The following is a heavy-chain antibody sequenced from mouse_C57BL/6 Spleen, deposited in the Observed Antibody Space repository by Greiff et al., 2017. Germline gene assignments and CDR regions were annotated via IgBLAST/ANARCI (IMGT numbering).Heavy chain of an antibody. Sequence: QVQLQQPGAELVRPGSSVKLSCKASGYTFTSYWMHWVKQRPIQGLEWIGNIDPSDSETHYNQKFKDKATLTVDKSSSTAYMQLSSLTSEDSAVYYCASMMSNYGGFAYWGQGTLVTVSA. CDR1: GYTFTSYW. J-gene: IGHJ3*01. CDR3: ASMMSNYGGFAY. D-gene: IGHD2-5*01. CDR2: IDPSDSET. V-gene: IGHV1-52*01.